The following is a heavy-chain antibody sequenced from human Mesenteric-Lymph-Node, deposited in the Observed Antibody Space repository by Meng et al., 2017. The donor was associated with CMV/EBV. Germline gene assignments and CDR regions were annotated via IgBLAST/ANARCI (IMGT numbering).Heavy chain of an antibody. V-gene: IGHV4-34*01. CDR3: ARGSDIPVNNY. J-gene: IGHJ1*01. D-gene: IGHD2-15*01. Sequence: QVQLQQWGAGLLKPSETLSLPCAGNGGSFSGYYWSWIRQPPGKGLGWIGEINHSGVPNYNPSLKSRVTISLDRSKNQFSLKLSSVTAEATAVYYCARGSDIPVNNYWGQGTLVTVSS. CDR1: GGSFSGYY. CDR2: INHSGVP.